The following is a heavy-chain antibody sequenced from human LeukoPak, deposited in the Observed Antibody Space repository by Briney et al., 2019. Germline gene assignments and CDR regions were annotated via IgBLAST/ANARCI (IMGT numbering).Heavy chain of an antibody. Sequence: SEALSLTCTVSGGSISSSSYYWGWIRQPPGKGLEWIGSIYYSGSTNYNPSLKSRVTISVDTSKNQFSLKLSSVTAADTAVYYCARGSYGYSYGHGLDYWGQGTLVTVSS. CDR1: GGSISSSSYY. CDR3: ARGSYGYSYGHGLDY. CDR2: IYYSGST. V-gene: IGHV4-39*07. D-gene: IGHD5-18*01. J-gene: IGHJ4*02.